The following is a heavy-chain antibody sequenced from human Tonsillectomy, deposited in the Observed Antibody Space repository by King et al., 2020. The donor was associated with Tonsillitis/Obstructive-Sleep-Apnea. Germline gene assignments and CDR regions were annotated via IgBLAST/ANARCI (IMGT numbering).Heavy chain of an antibody. CDR1: GFTFSSYG. CDR2: ISGSGVRT. CDR3: AKRGLEGSSSPFDY. V-gene: IGHV3-23*04. D-gene: IGHD6-6*01. Sequence: VQLVESGGCLIQPGGALRLSCAASGFTFSSYGLSWVLQAPGKGLEWVSGISGSGVRTYYADSVKGRFTISSDNSKNTLYLQMNSLRAEDTAVYYCAKRGLEGSSSPFDYWGQGTLVTVSS. J-gene: IGHJ4*02.